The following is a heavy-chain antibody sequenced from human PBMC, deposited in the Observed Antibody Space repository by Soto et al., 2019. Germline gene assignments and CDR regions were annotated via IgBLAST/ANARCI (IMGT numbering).Heavy chain of an antibody. Sequence: EVQLVESGGGLVQPGRSLRLSCAASGFTFDDYAMHWVRQAPGKGLEWVSGISWNSGSIGYADSVKGRFTISRDNAKNSVYLQMNSLRAEDTALYYCVKASPVYGTFHNGGQGTLVTVSS. CDR3: VKASPVYGTFHN. D-gene: IGHD3-10*01. J-gene: IGHJ4*02. CDR1: GFTFDDYA. CDR2: ISWNSGSI. V-gene: IGHV3-9*01.